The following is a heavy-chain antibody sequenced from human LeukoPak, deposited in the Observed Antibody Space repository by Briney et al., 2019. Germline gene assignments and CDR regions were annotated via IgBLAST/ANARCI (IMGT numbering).Heavy chain of an antibody. CDR2: ISYDGGSK. V-gene: IGHV3-30*03. Sequence: GGSLRLSCAASGFTFRDYGMHWVRQAPGKGLDWLAVISYDGGSKYYADSVKGRSTISRDNAKKSLFLELNSLRADDTAVFYCARDPGYSAFDLWGQGSLVTVSS. J-gene: IGHJ4*02. CDR1: GFTFRDYG. CDR3: ARDPGYSAFDL. D-gene: IGHD5-12*01.